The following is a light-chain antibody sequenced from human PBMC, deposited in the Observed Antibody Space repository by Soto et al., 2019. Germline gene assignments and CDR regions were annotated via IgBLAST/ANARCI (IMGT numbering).Light chain of an antibody. CDR2: EVS. CDR3: SSYTTTSTRV. V-gene: IGLV2-14*01. Sequence: QSALTQPASVSGSPGQSITISCTGTSSDVGRYNYVSWYQQHPGKAPKLMIYEVSNRPSGVSNRFSGSKSGNTASLTISGLQAEDEAAYYCSSYTTTSTRVFGGGTTLTVL. CDR1: SSDVGRYNY. J-gene: IGLJ3*02.